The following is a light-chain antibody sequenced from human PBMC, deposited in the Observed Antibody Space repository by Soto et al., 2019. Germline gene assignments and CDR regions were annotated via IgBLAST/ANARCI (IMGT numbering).Light chain of an antibody. CDR3: AAWDDNLNGPL. V-gene: IGLV1-44*01. CDR1: NSNIGRYS. CDR2: SDD. Sequence: QSALTQPPSLSGTPGQRVTISFSGSNSNIGRYSVNWDQHFPGTAPKILIYSDDERPSGVPDRFSGSKSGTSASLAISGPQSEDEAEYYCAAWDDNLNGPLFGGGTKLTVL. J-gene: IGLJ3*02.